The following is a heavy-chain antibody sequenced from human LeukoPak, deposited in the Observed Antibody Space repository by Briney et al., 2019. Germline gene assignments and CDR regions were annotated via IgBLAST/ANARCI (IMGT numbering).Heavy chain of an antibody. CDR3: ARDHIAAAVVFMDV. J-gene: IGHJ6*03. V-gene: IGHV3-23*01. CDR1: GFTFSSYA. CDR2: ISGSGGST. Sequence: GGSLRLSCAASGFTFSSYAMSWVRQAPGKGLEWVSAISGSGGSTYYADSVKGRFTISRDNSKNTLYLQMNSLRAEDTAVYYCARDHIAAAVVFMDVWGKGTTVTVSS. D-gene: IGHD6-13*01.